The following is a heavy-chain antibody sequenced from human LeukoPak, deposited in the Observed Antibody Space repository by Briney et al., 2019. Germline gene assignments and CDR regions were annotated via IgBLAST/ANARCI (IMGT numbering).Heavy chain of an antibody. J-gene: IGHJ5*02. D-gene: IGHD2-2*01. CDR3: ARLQYCSGTSCYWFDP. V-gene: IGHV4-30-2*01. CDR2: IYHTGST. Sequence: SEPLTLTCDVSGGSIRRGLYSWSWIRQPLGKGLEWIGYIYHTGSTYYNPSLKSRVTISVDTSKNQFSLRLSSVTAADTAVYYCARLQYCSGTSCYWFDPWGQGTLVTVSS. CDR1: GGSIRRGLYS.